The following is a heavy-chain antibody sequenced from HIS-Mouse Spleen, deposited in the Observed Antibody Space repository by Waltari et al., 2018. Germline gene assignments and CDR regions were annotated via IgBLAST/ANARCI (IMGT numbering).Heavy chain of an antibody. Sequence: QVQLVESGGGVVQHGRSLRLSCAAAGVTCSSYGMHWVRQAPGKGLEWVAVISYDGSNKYYADSVKGRFTISRDNSKNTLYLQMNSLRAEDTAVYYCAKAVGGNFDYWGQGTLVTVSS. V-gene: IGHV3-30*18. CDR3: AKAVGGNFDY. CDR2: ISYDGSNK. CDR1: GVTCSSYG. D-gene: IGHD1-26*01. J-gene: IGHJ4*02.